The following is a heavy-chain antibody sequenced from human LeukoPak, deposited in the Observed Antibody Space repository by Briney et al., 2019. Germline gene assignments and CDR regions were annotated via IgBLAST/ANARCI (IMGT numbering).Heavy chain of an antibody. CDR3: AKGVGAMDY. D-gene: IGHD1-26*01. Sequence: GGSLRLSCAASGFTFSTYEMTWVRQAPGKGLEWVSAISGSGGSTYYADSVKGRFTISRDNSKNTLYLQMNSLRAEDTAVYYCAKGVGAMDYWGQGTLVTVSS. J-gene: IGHJ4*02. V-gene: IGHV3-23*01. CDR2: ISGSGGST. CDR1: GFTFSTYE.